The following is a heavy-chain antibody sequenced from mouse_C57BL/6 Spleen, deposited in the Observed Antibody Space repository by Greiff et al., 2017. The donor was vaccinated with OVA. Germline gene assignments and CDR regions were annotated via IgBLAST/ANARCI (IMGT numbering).Heavy chain of an antibody. J-gene: IGHJ2*01. V-gene: IGHV3-8*01. CDR1: GYSITSDY. D-gene: IGHD1-1*01. CDR3: ARYKYYGSSPYYFDY. CDR2: ISYSGST. Sequence: EVQLVESGPGLAKPSQPLSLTCSVTGYSITSDYWNWIRKFPGNKLEYMGYISYSGSTYYNPSLKSRISITRDTSKNQYYLQLNSVTTEDTATYYCARYKYYGSSPYYFDYWGQGTTLTVSS.